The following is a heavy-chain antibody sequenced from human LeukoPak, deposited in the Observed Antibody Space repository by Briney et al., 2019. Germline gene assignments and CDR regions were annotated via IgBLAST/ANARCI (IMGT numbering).Heavy chain of an antibody. CDR3: AHRGEAEGYDHSFYFDY. Sequence: SGPTLVKPTQTLTLTCTFSGFSLSTTGVGVGWIRQPPGKALEWLALIYWNDDKRYRPSLRHRLTITKGTSKNQVVLTMTNMDPADTATYYCAHRGEAEGYDHSFYFDYWGQGTLVTVSS. D-gene: IGHD5-12*01. J-gene: IGHJ4*02. CDR1: GFSLSTTGVG. CDR2: IYWNDDK. V-gene: IGHV2-5*01.